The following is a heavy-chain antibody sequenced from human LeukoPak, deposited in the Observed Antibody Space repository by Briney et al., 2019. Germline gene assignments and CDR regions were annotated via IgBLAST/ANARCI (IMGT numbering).Heavy chain of an antibody. J-gene: IGHJ3*02. Sequence: PGGSLRLSCAASGFTFAGSGMRWVRQAPGKGLGWVAFIQYHGVEKYYAESVKGRCTISRDNSKNTLYLQMSSLRAEDTAVYYCARAPGGVIFVDAFDIWGQGTMVTVSS. CDR3: ARAPGGVIFVDAFDI. D-gene: IGHD3-9*01. CDR1: GFTFAGSG. CDR2: IQYHGVEK. V-gene: IGHV3-30*02.